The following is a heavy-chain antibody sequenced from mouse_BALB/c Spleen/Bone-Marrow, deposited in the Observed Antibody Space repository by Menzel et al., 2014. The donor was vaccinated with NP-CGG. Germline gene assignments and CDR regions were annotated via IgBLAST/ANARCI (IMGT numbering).Heavy chain of an antibody. Sequence: VQRVESGAELVRPGASVKLSCKTSGYIFTSYWIHWVKQRSGQGLEWIARIYPGTGSTYYNEKFKGKATLTADKSSSTDYMQLSSLKSEDAAVYFCARGNYGYDDGAWFAYWGQGTLVTVSA. D-gene: IGHD2-2*01. CDR2: IYPGTGST. CDR3: ARGNYGYDDGAWFAY. J-gene: IGHJ3*01. V-gene: IGHV1S132*01. CDR1: GYIFTSYW.